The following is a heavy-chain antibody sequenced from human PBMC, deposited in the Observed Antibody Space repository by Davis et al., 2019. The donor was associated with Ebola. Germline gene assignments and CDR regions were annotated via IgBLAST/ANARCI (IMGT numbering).Heavy chain of an antibody. V-gene: IGHV4-34*01. D-gene: IGHD6-13*01. Sequence: SDTLSLTCAVYGWSFGGYYWSWIRQPPGKGLEWIGEINHSGSTNYNPSLKSRVTISVDTSTKQFSLKLSSVTPADTAVYYCARGSSSWLYYGMDVWGQGTTVTVSS. CDR1: GWSFGGYY. J-gene: IGHJ6*02. CDR3: ARGSSSWLYYGMDV. CDR2: INHSGST.